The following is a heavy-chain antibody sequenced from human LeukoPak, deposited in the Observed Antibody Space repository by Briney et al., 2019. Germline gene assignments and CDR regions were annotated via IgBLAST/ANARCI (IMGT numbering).Heavy chain of an antibody. Sequence: ASVKVSCKASRYTFISYGITWVRQAPGQGLEWMGWISPYTTKTNYAQSLQGRVTMTTDTSTSTAYMELRSLRSDDTAVYYCAGEGGVGPTAPPDYYSYQMDVWGKGTTVTVSS. CDR1: RYTFISYG. D-gene: IGHD1-26*01. V-gene: IGHV1-18*01. CDR2: ISPYTTKT. J-gene: IGHJ6*03. CDR3: AGEGGVGPTAPPDYYSYQMDV.